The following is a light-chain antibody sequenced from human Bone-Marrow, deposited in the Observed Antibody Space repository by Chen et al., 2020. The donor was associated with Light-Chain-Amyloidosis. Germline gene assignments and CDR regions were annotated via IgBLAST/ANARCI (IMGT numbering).Light chain of an antibody. CDR2: QAS. Sequence: DIQLTQSPSTLSTSVGDRVTVSCRASQSISSGLAWYQQKPGKAPKLLIYQASTLGGGVPSRFSGSGSGTEFTLTVSSLQPDDVATYYCQQYDAYPLTFGGGTKVEI. CDR3: QQYDAYPLT. V-gene: IGKV1-5*03. J-gene: IGKJ4*01. CDR1: QSISSG.